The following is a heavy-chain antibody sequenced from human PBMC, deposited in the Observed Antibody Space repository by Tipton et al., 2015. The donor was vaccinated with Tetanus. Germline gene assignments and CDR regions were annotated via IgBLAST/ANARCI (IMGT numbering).Heavy chain of an antibody. V-gene: IGHV4-59*01. CDR2: LYFSGNT. Sequence: TLSLTCTVSGASISTYSWTWIRQSPGKGLEWIAYLYFSGNTNYNPSLKTRVTMSPDTSKNQVSLRLNSVTAADTAVYYCARAGEGGYDATMGFYYYYMDVWGKGTMVTVSS. D-gene: IGHD5-12*01. CDR3: ARAGEGGYDATMGFYYYYMDV. J-gene: IGHJ6*03. CDR1: GASISTYS.